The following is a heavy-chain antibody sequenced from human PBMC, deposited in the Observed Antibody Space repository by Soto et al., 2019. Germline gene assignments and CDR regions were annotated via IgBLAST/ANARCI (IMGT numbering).Heavy chain of an antibody. J-gene: IGHJ4*02. Sequence: GESLKISCQGSGYTFTTYWITWVRQMPGRGLEWMGRIDPSDSYTNSSPSFQGHVTISADKSTNTAYLEWRSLQGSDSAIYHWACPRQDYGARDEDYWGQGTLVTGS. CDR2: IDPSDSYT. CDR1: GYTFTTYW. D-gene: IGHD2-21*01. V-gene: IGHV5-10-1*01. CDR3: ACPRQDYGARDEDY.